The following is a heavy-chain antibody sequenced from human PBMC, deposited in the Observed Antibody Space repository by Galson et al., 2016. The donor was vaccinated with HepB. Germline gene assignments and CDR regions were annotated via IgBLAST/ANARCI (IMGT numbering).Heavy chain of an antibody. CDR3: ARGHLVVPFSFYFDY. Sequence: AISGDSVSSKSAAWNWIRHSPSRGLEWLGRTYHTSNWYSDYAVSVKSRITINPDTSKNQFSLQLNSVTPEDTAVYYCARGHLVVPFSFYFDYWGQGSPVTVSS. J-gene: IGHJ4*02. V-gene: IGHV6-1*01. D-gene: IGHD2-15*01. CDR2: TYHTSNWYS. CDR1: GDSVSSKSAA.